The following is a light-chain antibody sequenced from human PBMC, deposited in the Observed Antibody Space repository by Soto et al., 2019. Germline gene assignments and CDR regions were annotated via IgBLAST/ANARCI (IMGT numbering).Light chain of an antibody. Sequence: QPVLTQSSSASASLGSSVKLSCPLSGGHSGYIIAWHQQLPGKAPRFLLKIEGNGDYNRGSGVPARFSGSNSGADCYLTISNLQSEDEGDYYCETWDSNSHVFGTGTKVTV. V-gene: IGLV4-60*03. CDR1: GGHSGYI. CDR2: IEGNGDY. J-gene: IGLJ1*01. CDR3: ETWDSNSHV.